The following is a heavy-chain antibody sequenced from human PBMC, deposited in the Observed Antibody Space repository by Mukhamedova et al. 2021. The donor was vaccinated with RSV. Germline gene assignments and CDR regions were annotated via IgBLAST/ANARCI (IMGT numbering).Heavy chain of an antibody. J-gene: IGHJ4*02. Sequence: YSPSFQGQVTISADRSTNTVYLQWNSLKASDTAMYYCARGPEHLSDCWGQGTLVTVSS. D-gene: IGHD1-14*01. V-gene: IGHV5-51*01. CDR3: ARGPEHLSDC.